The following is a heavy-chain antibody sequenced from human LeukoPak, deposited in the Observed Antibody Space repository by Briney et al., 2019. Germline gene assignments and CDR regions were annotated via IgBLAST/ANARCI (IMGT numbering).Heavy chain of an antibody. CDR1: GFIFSSYG. D-gene: IGHD4-17*01. CDR3: ARDIMTTVTTMDYYYGMDV. V-gene: IGHV3-23*01. J-gene: IGHJ6*02. CDR2: ISGSGVST. Sequence: GGSLRLSCAASGFIFSSYGMSWVRQAPGKGLEWVSTISGSGVSTYYADSVKGRFTISRDNSKNTLYLQMNSLRAEDTAVYYCARDIMTTVTTMDYYYGMDVWGQGTTVTVSS.